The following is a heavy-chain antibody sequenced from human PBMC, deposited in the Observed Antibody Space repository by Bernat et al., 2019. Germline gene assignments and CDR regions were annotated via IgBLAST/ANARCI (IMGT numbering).Heavy chain of an antibody. CDR2: ISSSSSYT. V-gene: IGHV3-11*05. J-gene: IGHJ6*03. D-gene: IGHD4-23*01. Sequence: QVQLVESGGGLVKPGGSLRLSCAASGFTFSDYYMSWIRQAPGKGLEWVSYISSSSSYTNYADSVKGRFTISRDNAKNSLYLQMNSLRAEDTAVYYCASNSDDYYYYMDVWGKGTTVTVSS. CDR3: ASNSDDYYYYMDV. CDR1: GFTFSDYY.